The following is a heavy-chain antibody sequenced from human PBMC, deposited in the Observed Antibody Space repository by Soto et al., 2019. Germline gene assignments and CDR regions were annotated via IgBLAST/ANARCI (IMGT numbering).Heavy chain of an antibody. J-gene: IGHJ4*02. CDR3: GSESFYLDE. CDR2: IWFDGSQS. Sequence: GGSLRLSCAASGFTVSSNYMSWVRQAPGKGLEWVTVIWFDGSQSHYADSVKGRFTISRDDSKNTLYLQMDSLRAEDTAIYCVGSESFYLDERGQGTLVTVSS. D-gene: IGHD3-10*01. CDR1: GFTVSSNY. V-gene: IGHV3-33*08.